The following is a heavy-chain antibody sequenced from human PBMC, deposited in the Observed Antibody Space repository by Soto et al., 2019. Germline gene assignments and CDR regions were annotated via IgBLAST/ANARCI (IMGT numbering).Heavy chain of an antibody. CDR2: ISGSGGST. CDR1: GFTFSSYA. V-gene: IGHV3-23*01. J-gene: IGHJ4*02. Sequence: EVQLLESGGGLVQPGGSLRLSCAASGFTFSSYAMSWVRQAPGKGLEWVSAISGSGGSTYYADSVKGRFTISRDNSKNTLYLQMNSLRAEDTAVYYGAKDQVITMIVVVIGYFDYWGQGALVAVSS. D-gene: IGHD3-22*01. CDR3: AKDQVITMIVVVIGYFDY.